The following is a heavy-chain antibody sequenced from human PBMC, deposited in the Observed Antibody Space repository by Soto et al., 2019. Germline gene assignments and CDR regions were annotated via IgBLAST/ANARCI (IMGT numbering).Heavy chain of an antibody. Sequence: EVQLLESGGGLVQPGGSLRLSCAASGFTFSSYAMSWVRQAPGKGLEWVSAISGSGGSTYYADSVKGRFTISRDNSKNTLYLQMDSLRAEDTAAYYCAKAPTNYGSGSYYYYWGQGTLVTVSS. CDR1: GFTFSSYA. V-gene: IGHV3-23*01. D-gene: IGHD3-10*01. CDR2: ISGSGGST. CDR3: AKAPTNYGSGSYYYY. J-gene: IGHJ4*02.